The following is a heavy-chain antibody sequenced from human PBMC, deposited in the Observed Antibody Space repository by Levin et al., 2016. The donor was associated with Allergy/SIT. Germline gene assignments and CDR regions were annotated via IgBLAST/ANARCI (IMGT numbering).Heavy chain of an antibody. CDR3: ARLRYSYNYYYGMDV. D-gene: IGHD1-1*01. V-gene: IGHV4-59*08. J-gene: IGHJ6*02. Sequence: WIRQPPGKGLGWIGNIYNSGSTYYNPSLKSRVTISVDTSKNQFSLKLSSVTVADTAVYYCARLRYSYNYYYGMDVWGQGTTVTVSS. CDR2: IYNSGST.